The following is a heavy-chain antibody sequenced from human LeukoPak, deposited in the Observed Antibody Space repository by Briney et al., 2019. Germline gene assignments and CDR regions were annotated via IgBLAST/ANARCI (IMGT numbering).Heavy chain of an antibody. CDR1: GYSFTSYW. J-gene: IGHJ4*02. CDR2: IDPSDSYT. V-gene: IGHV5-10-1*01. CDR3: ARPGIAVAGYYFDY. D-gene: IGHD6-19*01. Sequence: GESLNISFQGSGYSFTSYWISWVRPMHGKGLEWMGRIDPSDSYTNYSPSFQGHVTISADKSISTAYLQWSSLKASDTAMYYCARPGIAVAGYYFDYWGQGTLVSVSS.